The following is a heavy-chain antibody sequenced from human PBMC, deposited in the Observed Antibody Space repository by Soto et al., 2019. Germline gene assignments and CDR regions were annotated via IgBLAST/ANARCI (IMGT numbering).Heavy chain of an antibody. CDR3: AREGRGYSYGSYNWFDP. D-gene: IGHD5-18*01. CDR1: GGSISSYY. Sequence: SETLSLTCTVSGGSISSYYWSWIRQPPGKGLEWIGYIYYSGSTNYNPSLKSRVTISVDTSKNQFSLKLSSVTAADTAVYYCAREGRGYSYGSYNWFDPWGQGTLVTVSS. CDR2: IYYSGST. J-gene: IGHJ5*02. V-gene: IGHV4-59*01.